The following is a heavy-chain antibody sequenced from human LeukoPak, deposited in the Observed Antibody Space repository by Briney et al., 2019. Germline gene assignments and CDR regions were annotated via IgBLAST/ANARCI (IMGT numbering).Heavy chain of an antibody. Sequence: GGSLRLSCEASGFTFSSYPMTWVRQSPGKGLEWVSAISASGGTTYYADSVKGRFTISRDNSKNTLNLQMNSLRAEDTAVYYCAKSTMVRGVINGPLDYWGQGTLVTVSS. CDR3: AKSTMVRGVINGPLDY. CDR1: GFTFSSYP. CDR2: ISASGGTT. V-gene: IGHV3-23*01. D-gene: IGHD3-10*01. J-gene: IGHJ4*02.